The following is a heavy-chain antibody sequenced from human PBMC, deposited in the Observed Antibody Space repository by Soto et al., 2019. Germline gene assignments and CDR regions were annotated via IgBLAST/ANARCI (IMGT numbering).Heavy chain of an antibody. CDR2: MYSSGNT. CDR1: AGSISRSNYY. Sequence: QLQLQESGPGLVKPSETLSLTCTVSAGSISRSNYYWGWIRQPPGKGLEWIGSMYSSGNTHYNPSHKSRVTTSVDTSKHQFSLKLTSVTAADTAVYYCARQPYDSSGYYYGAWGQGTLVTVSS. CDR3: ARQPYDSSGYYYGA. D-gene: IGHD3-22*01. V-gene: IGHV4-39*01. J-gene: IGHJ5*02.